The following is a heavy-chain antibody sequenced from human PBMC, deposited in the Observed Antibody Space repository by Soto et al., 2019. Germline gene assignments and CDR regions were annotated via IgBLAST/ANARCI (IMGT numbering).Heavy chain of an antibody. Sequence: QVQLVQSGAEVKKPGASVKVSCKASGYTFTGYYMHWVRQAPGQGLEWMGWINPNSGGTNYAQKFQGWVTMTRDTSISTAYMELSRLRSDDTAVYYCARMNYGILTGYYRGGFDYWGQGTLVTVSS. D-gene: IGHD3-9*01. CDR2: INPNSGGT. J-gene: IGHJ4*02. CDR3: ARMNYGILTGYYRGGFDY. CDR1: GYTFTGYY. V-gene: IGHV1-2*04.